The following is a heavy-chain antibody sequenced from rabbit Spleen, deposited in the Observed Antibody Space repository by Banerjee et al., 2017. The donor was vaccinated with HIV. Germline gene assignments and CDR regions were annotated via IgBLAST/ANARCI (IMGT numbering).Heavy chain of an antibody. D-gene: IGHD2-1*01. CDR2: IDSGSSGAT. Sequence: QEQLEESGGGLVKPEGSLTLTCTASGFSFSSSYWICWVRQAPGKGLEWIACIDSGSSGATYYASWAKGRFTISKTSSTAVTLQMTSLTAADTATYFCARGDGIYGDVALWGQGTLGTVS. CDR1: GFSFSSSYW. J-gene: IGHJ4*01. V-gene: IGHV1S45*01. CDR3: ARGDGIYGDVAL.